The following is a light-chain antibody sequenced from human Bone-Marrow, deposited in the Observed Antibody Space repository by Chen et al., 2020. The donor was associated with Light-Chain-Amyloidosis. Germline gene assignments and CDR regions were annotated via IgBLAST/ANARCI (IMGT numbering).Light chain of an antibody. CDR1: QSVTSDY. CDR2: AAS. V-gene: IGKV3-20*01. CDR3: QQYSSSPYT. Sequence: EIVLTQSPGTLSLSPGERATLSCRASQSVTSDYLAWYQQKYGQAPRLLIYAASSRATGIPDRFSGSGSGADFTLTISGLEPEDVAVYYCQQYSSSPYTFGQGTKLEIK. J-gene: IGKJ2*01.